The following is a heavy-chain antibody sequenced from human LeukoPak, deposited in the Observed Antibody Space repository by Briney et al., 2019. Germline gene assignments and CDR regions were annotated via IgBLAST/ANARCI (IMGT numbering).Heavy chain of an antibody. V-gene: IGHV3-73*01. Sequence: GGSLRLSCAASGFTFSGSAMHWVRQASEKGLEWVGRIRSKANSYATAYAASVKGRFTISRDDSKNTAYLQMNSLRAEDTAVYYCARVPPTYSYGYPNWFDPWGQGTLVTVSS. CDR3: ARVPPTYSYGYPNWFDP. J-gene: IGHJ5*02. CDR1: GFTFSGSA. D-gene: IGHD5-18*01. CDR2: IRSKANSYAT.